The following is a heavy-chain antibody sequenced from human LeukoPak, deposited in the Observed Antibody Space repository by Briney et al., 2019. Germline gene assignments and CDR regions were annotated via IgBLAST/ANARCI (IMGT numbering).Heavy chain of an antibody. Sequence: QPSETLSLTCAVSGDSISSNYCWRWVRQFPGKGLEWIGEVYRRGSTSYNPSLKSRVVISIDKSKNQYSLNLNSVTAADTAMYYCGRHAYGDSSAAFDIWGQGTMVIVSS. CDR1: GDSISSNYC. D-gene: IGHD4-17*01. CDR2: VYRRGST. J-gene: IGHJ3*02. CDR3: GRHAYGDSSAAFDI. V-gene: IGHV4-4*02.